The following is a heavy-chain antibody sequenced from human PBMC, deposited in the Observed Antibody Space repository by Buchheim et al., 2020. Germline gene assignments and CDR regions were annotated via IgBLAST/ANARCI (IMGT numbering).Heavy chain of an antibody. CDR3: ARVETRFGELSPFDY. Sequence: QVQLVQSGAEVKEPGASVKVSCKASGYTFIDYYMHWVRQAPGQGLEWMGWIDPNSGGTKYAQKFQGRFTMTRDPSISTAYMDLSRLRSDDTAMYYCARVETRFGELSPFDYWGQGTL. CDR1: GYTFIDYY. D-gene: IGHD3-10*01. CDR2: IDPNSGGT. V-gene: IGHV1-2*02. J-gene: IGHJ4*02.